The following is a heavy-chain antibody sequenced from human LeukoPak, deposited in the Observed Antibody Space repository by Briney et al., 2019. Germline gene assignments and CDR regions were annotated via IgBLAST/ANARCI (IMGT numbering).Heavy chain of an antibody. Sequence: SETLSLTCTVSGGSISSYYWSWIRQPPGKGLEWIGYIYYSGSTNYNPSLKSRVTISVDTSKNQFSLKLSSVTAADTAAYYCARDQVGATDYWGQGTLVTVSS. J-gene: IGHJ4*02. CDR2: IYYSGST. CDR1: GGSISSYY. D-gene: IGHD1-26*01. CDR3: ARDQVGATDY. V-gene: IGHV4-59*01.